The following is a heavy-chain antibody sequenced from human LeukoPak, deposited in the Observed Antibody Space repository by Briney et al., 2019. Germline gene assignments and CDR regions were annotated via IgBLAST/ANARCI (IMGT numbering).Heavy chain of an antibody. CDR2: IKHRGNT. CDR3: ARGRGSSSFGIGSHKSPHLYYYYYMDV. CDR1: WGSLSGFL. D-gene: IGHD6-6*01. V-gene: IGHV4-34*01. J-gene: IGHJ6*03. Sequence: SETLSPPPPVYWGSLSGFLWRLAPPPPGERRGWIGGIKHRGNTQQHPSLKSRVTISVDTSKNQFSLKLNSVTAADTAVYYCARGRGSSSFGIGSHKSPHLYYYYYMDVWGKGTTVTVSS.